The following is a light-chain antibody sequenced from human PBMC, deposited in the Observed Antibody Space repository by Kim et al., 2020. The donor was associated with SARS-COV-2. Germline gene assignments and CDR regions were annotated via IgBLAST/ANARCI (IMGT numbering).Light chain of an antibody. CDR3: QQSYSTLPYT. Sequence: ATVGDRVTITCRASQSISSYLNWYQQKPGKAPKLLIYAASTLQSGVPSRFSGSGSGTDFTLTISSLQPEDFVTYYCQQSYSTLPYTFGQGTKLEI. CDR2: AAS. J-gene: IGKJ2*01. V-gene: IGKV1-39*01. CDR1: QSISSY.